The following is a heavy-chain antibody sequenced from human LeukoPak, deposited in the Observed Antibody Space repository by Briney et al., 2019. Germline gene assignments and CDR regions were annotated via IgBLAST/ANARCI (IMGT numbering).Heavy chain of an antibody. J-gene: IGHJ4*02. CDR2: IYYSGSA. V-gene: IGHV4-39*01. D-gene: IGHD3-3*01. CDR1: GGSISSNNYY. Sequence: SETLSLTCTVSGGSISSNNYYWGWIRQPPGKGLEWIGSIYYSGSAYYNPSLKSRGTISVDTSKNEFSLKLSSVTAADTAVYYCATTYYDFWSGDIPLAYWGQGTLVTVSS. CDR3: ATTYYDFWSGDIPLAY.